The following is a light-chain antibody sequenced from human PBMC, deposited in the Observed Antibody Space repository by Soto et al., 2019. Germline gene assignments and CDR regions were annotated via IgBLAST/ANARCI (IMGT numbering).Light chain of an antibody. V-gene: IGKV3-15*01. CDR2: GAS. CDR1: QSVRSN. Sequence: EIVMTQSPATLSVSPGERATLSCRASQSVRSNLAWYQQKPGQAPRLLIYGASTRATGFPGRFSGSGSGTEFTLTISSLQSEDFAVYYCQQYNNWPLTFGGGTKVAIK. J-gene: IGKJ4*01. CDR3: QQYNNWPLT.